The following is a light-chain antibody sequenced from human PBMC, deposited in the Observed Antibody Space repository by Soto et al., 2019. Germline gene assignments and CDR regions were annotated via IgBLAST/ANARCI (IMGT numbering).Light chain of an antibody. CDR1: QDIRDA. Sequence: GDRVTITCRASQDIRDALAWYQQKPGKAPKILIYDVSTLESGVPSRFSGSSSGTDFTLTISSLQPVDFATYYCQQFNSYPITFGQGTRLEIK. V-gene: IGKV1-13*02. CDR3: QQFNSYPIT. J-gene: IGKJ5*01. CDR2: DVS.